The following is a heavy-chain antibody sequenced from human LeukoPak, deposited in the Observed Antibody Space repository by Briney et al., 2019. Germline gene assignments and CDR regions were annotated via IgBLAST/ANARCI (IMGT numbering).Heavy chain of an antibody. CDR2: IKSKTDGGTT. V-gene: IGHV3-15*01. Sequence: GGSLRLSCAATGFTFSNAWMTWVRQAPGQGLEWDGHIKSKTDGGTTDYAAPVKGRFTISRGDSKNTFYLQMNSLKPEDTAVYYCTTDSLGIAVARLDYWGQGTLVTVSS. J-gene: IGHJ4*02. D-gene: IGHD6-19*01. CDR3: TTDSLGIAVARLDY. CDR1: GFTFSNAW.